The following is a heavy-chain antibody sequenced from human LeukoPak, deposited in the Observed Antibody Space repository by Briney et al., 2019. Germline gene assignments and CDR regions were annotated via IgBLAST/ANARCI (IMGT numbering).Heavy chain of an antibody. CDR2: IRYDGSNK. Sequence: PGGSLRLSCAASGFTFSSYGMHWVRQAPGKGLEWVAFIRYDGSNKYYADSVKGRFTISRDNSKNTLYLQMNSLRAEDTAVYYCAKDKPIIVLPTAVDAFDIWGQGTVVTVSS. CDR3: AKDKPIIVLPTAVDAFDI. D-gene: IGHD2-2*01. CDR1: GFTFSSYG. V-gene: IGHV3-30*02. J-gene: IGHJ3*02.